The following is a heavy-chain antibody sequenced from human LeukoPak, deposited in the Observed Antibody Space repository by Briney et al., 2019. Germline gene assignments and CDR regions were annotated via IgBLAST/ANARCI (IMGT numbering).Heavy chain of an antibody. J-gene: IGHJ4*02. CDR2: INTNTGNP. V-gene: IGHV7-4-1*02. Sequence: ASVKVSCKASGYTFTSYAMNWVRQAPGQGLEWMGWINTNTGNPTYAQGFTGRFVFSLDTSVSTAYLQISSLEAEDTAVYYCARDQGTIFGELRYRPFDYWGQGTLVTVSS. D-gene: IGHD3-10*01. CDR1: GYTFTSYA. CDR3: ARDQGTIFGELRYRPFDY.